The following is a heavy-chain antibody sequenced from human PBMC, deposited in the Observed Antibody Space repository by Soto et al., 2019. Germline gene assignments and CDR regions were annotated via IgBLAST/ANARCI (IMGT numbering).Heavy chain of an antibody. D-gene: IGHD5-18*01. V-gene: IGHV3-11*01. CDR2: ISSSGSTI. CDR3: ARVEGRGYSYGYYYYYGMDV. J-gene: IGHJ6*02. Sequence: GGSLRLSCAASGFTFSDYYMSWIRQAPGKGLEWVSYISSSGSTIYYADSVKGRFTISRDNAKNSLYLQMNSLRAEDTAVYYCARVEGRGYSYGYYYYYGMDVWGQGTTVTVS. CDR1: GFTFSDYY.